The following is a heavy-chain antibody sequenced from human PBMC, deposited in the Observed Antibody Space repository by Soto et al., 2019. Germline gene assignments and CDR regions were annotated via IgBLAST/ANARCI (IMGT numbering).Heavy chain of an antibody. CDR1: GFTFSDYY. J-gene: IGHJ5*02. V-gene: IGHV3-11*06. CDR3: VRGGGGGLFDP. D-gene: IGHD2-15*01. CDR2: ISPGSRYP. Sequence: GSLRLSCAASGFTFSDYYMSWIRQAPGKGLEWLSYISPGSRYPAYADSVKGRFTISRDNAKRSLYLQMMSLTAEDTAIYYCVRGGGGGLFDPWGQGTMVTVSS.